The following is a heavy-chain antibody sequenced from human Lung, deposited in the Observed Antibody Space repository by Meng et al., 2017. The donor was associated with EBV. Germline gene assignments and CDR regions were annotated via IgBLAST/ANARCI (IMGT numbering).Heavy chain of an antibody. CDR2: IYYSGST. Sequence: QVPVQDPGPGLVKPSQTLSLTCTVSGGSISSGGYYWSWIRQHPGKSLEWIGYIYYSGSTYYNPSLKSLVSISVDTSNNQFSLKLSSVTAADTAVYYCARAVDTGYFDYWGQGTLVTVSS. V-gene: IGHV4-31*01. CDR1: GGSISSGGYY. D-gene: IGHD5-18*01. J-gene: IGHJ4*02. CDR3: ARAVDTGYFDY.